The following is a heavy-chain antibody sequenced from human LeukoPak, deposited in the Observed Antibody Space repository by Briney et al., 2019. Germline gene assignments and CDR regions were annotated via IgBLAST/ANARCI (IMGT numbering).Heavy chain of an antibody. D-gene: IGHD3-3*01. CDR1: GFTFSSYG. J-gene: IGHJ4*02. CDR3: VGGDFWSGYFDY. CDR2: ISYDGSNK. Sequence: GGSLRLSCAASGFTFSSYGMHWVRQAPGKGLEWVAVISYDGSNKYYADSVKGRFTIPRDNSKYTLYLQMNSLRAEDTAVYYCVGGDFWSGYFDYWGQGTLVTVSS. V-gene: IGHV3-30*19.